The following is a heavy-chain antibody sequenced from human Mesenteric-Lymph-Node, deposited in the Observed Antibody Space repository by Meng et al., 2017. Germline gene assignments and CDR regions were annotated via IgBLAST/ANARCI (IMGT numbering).Heavy chain of an antibody. CDR1: GFTFSDYY. D-gene: IGHD3-10*01. J-gene: IGHJ4*02. V-gene: IGHV3-7*01. CDR3: ARGMVHY. CDR2: IKQDGSEK. Sequence: GESLKISCAASGFTFSDYYMSWVRQAPGKGLEWVANIKQDGSEKYYVDSVKGRFTISRDNAKNSLYLQMNSLRAEDTAVYYCARGMVHYWGQGTLVTVSS.